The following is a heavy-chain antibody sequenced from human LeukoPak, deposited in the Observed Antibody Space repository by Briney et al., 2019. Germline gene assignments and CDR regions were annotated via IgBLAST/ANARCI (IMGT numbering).Heavy chain of an antibody. CDR1: GFTFSTYG. J-gene: IGHJ4*02. V-gene: IGHV3-21*01. Sequence: PGGSLRLSCAASGFTFSTYGMHWVRQAPGKGLEWVSSISGNSYIYYADSVKGRFTISRDNAKNSLYLQMNSLRAEDTAVYYCARALEGTIRYFDYWGQGTLVTVSS. D-gene: IGHD1-1*01. CDR2: ISGNSYI. CDR3: ARALEGTIRYFDY.